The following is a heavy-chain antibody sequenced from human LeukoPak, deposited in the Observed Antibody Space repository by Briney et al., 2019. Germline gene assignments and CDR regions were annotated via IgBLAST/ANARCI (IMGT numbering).Heavy chain of an antibody. D-gene: IGHD5-24*01. Sequence: GGSLRLSCAASGFTFNSYTMTWVRQAPGKGLKWVSCISGKHGTTYYADSVKGRYIISRDSSKTTLYLQMNSLRAEDTAVYYCAKISSRDGYDYDSFDYWGQGTLVTVSS. J-gene: IGHJ4*02. CDR3: AKISSRDGYDYDSFDY. CDR1: GFTFNSYT. CDR2: ISGKHGTT. V-gene: IGHV3-23*01.